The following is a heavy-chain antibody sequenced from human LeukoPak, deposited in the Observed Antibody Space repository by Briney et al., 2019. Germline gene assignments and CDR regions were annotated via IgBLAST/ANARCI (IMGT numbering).Heavy chain of an antibody. D-gene: IGHD1-26*01. CDR1: GGSVSSDGSVSSGRYY. J-gene: IGHJ4*02. CDR2: VSYSGST. CDR3: ARDSFYSGSDY. Sequence: PSETLSLTCTVSGGSVSSDGSVSSGRYYWSWIRQPPGKGLEWIGYVSYSGSTNYNPSLHSRVTISIDTSKNQFSLKLSSVTAADTAVYFCARDSFYSGSDYWGQGTLVTVSS. V-gene: IGHV4-61*01.